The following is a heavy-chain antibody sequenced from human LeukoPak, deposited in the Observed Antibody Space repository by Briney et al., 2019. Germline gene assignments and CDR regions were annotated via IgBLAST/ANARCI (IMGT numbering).Heavy chain of an antibody. CDR3: ARRTGIGWFDP. V-gene: IGHV4-39*01. J-gene: IGHJ5*02. D-gene: IGHD1-1*01. CDR1: GGSISSNSYY. Sequence: ASETLSLTCTVSGGSISSNSYYWGWIRQPPGKGLECIGYIFYSGSTYYNPSLKSRVTISVDTSKNQFSLKLSSVTAADTAVYYCARRTGIGWFDPWGRGTLVTVSS. CDR2: IFYSGST.